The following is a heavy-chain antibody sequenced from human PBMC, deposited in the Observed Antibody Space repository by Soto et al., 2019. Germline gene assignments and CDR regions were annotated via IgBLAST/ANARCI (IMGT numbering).Heavy chain of an antibody. J-gene: IGHJ5*02. V-gene: IGHV4-4*07. CDR1: GGSISSYY. Sequence: SETLSLTCTVSGGSISSYYWSWIRQPAGKGLEWIGRIFTSGSTNYNPSLKSRVTMSVDTSKNQFSLKLSSVTAADTAMYYCARYRGSESNSFWFAPWGQGTQVTVSS. CDR3: ARYRGSESNSFWFAP. D-gene: IGHD6-6*01. CDR2: IFTSGST.